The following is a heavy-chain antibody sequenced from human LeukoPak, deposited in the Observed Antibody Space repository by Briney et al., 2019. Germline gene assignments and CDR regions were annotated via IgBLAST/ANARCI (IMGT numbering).Heavy chain of an antibody. CDR2: ISTYNGDT. J-gene: IGHJ3*02. Sequence: ASVKVSCKASGYTFTDHGISWVRQAPGQGLEWMGWISTYNGDTKYAQKFQGRVTMTTDTSTSTAYMELRSLRSDDTAVYYCARSGLDAFDIWGQGTMVTVSS. V-gene: IGHV1-18*01. CDR3: ARSGLDAFDI. CDR1: GYTFTDHG.